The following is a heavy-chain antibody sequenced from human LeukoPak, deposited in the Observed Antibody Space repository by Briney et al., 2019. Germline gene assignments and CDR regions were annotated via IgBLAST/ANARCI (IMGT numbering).Heavy chain of an antibody. D-gene: IGHD1-26*01. J-gene: IGHJ4*02. Sequence: GGSLRLSCAASGFTFSGYAMSWVRQAPGKGLEWVSAISGSGGSTYYADSVKGRFTISRDNSKNTLYLQMNSLRAEDTAEYYCAKDTPAWEHYLDYWGQGTLVTVSS. CDR1: GFTFSGYA. V-gene: IGHV3-23*01. CDR2: ISGSGGST. CDR3: AKDTPAWEHYLDY.